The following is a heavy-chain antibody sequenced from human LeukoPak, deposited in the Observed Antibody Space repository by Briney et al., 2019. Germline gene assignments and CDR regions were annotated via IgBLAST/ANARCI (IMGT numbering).Heavy chain of an antibody. J-gene: IGHJ4*02. V-gene: IGHV5-51*01. D-gene: IGHD6-13*01. Sequence: GGSLKISCKGSGYSFTTYWIGWVRQMPGKGLEWIGIIFPGDSDTTYSPSLQGQVTISADKSINTAYLQWSSLRASDTAMYYCAKMGAYSSSWYGSFDYWGQGTLVTVSS. CDR3: AKMGAYSSSWYGSFDY. CDR2: IFPGDSDT. CDR1: GYSFTTYW.